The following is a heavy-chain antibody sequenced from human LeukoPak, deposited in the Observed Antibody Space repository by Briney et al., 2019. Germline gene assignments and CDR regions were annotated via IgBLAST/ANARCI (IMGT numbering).Heavy chain of an antibody. J-gene: IGHJ3*02. CDR2: ISSSSSTI. D-gene: IGHD2-8*01. CDR1: GFTFSSYS. V-gene: IGHV3-48*01. Sequence: GGSLRLSCAASGFTFSSYSMNWVRQAPRKGLEWVSYISSSSSTIYYADSVKGRFPISRDNAKNSLYLQMNSLRAEDTAVYYCAKARVGCTNYAFDIWGQGTMVTVSS. CDR3: AKARVGCTNYAFDI.